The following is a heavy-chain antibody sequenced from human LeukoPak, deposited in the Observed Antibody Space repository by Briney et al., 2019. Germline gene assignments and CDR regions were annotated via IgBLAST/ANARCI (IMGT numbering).Heavy chain of an antibody. J-gene: IGHJ6*03. V-gene: IGHV3-21*04. CDR1: GFTFSSYS. CDR2: ISSSSSYI. D-gene: IGHD1-26*01. Sequence: GGSLRLSCAASGFTFSSYSMNWVRQAPGKGLEWVSSISSSSSYIYYADSVKGRFTISRDNAKNSLYLQMNSLRAEDTALYHCARRSIVGATGYYYYMDVWGKGTTVTISS. CDR3: ARRSIVGATGYYYYMDV.